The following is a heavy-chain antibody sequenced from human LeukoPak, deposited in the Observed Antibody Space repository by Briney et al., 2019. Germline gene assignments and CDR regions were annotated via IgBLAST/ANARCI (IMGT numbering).Heavy chain of an antibody. V-gene: IGHV4-59*01. CDR1: GGSISSYY. CDR2: IYYSGNT. D-gene: IGHD3-22*01. Sequence: QSSETLSLTCTASGGSISSYYWSWIRQPPGKGLEWIGYIYYSGNTNYNPSLKSRVSISIDTSKNQFSLQLSSVTAADTAVYYCARDRDSSGLRDFDLWGRGTLVTVSA. J-gene: IGHJ2*01. CDR3: ARDRDSSGLRDFDL.